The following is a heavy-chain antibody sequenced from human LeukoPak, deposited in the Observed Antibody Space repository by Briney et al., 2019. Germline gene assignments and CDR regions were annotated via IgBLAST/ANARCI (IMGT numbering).Heavy chain of an antibody. V-gene: IGHV4-4*09. D-gene: IGHD1-26*01. CDR2: IHSNGYT. CDR3: TKREGPMSGSYDYFDP. J-gene: IGHJ5*02. CDR1: GGSISGYY. Sequence: SETLSLTCTVSGGSISGYYWSWIRQPPGQGLKWIAYIHSNGYTTYNPSLKSRVTISVDTSKNQFSLKVTSVTAADTAMYYCTKREGPMSGSYDYFDPWGQGTLVTVS.